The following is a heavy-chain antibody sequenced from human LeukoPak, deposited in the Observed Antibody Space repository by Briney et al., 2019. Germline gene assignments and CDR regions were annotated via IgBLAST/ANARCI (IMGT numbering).Heavy chain of an antibody. CDR3: ARDGTDSSGYSDRDY. CDR1: GYTFTSYG. Sequence: ASVSVSCTASGYTFTSYGISWVRQAPGQGLEWMGWISAYNGNTNYAQKLQGRVTMTTDTSTSTAYMELRSLRSDDTAVYYCARDGTDSSGYSDRDYWGQGTLVTVSS. V-gene: IGHV1-18*01. CDR2: ISAYNGNT. J-gene: IGHJ4*02. D-gene: IGHD3-22*01.